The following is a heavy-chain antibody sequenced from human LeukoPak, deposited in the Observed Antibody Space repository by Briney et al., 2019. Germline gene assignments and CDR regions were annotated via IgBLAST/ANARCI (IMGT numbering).Heavy chain of an antibody. D-gene: IGHD6-6*01. J-gene: IGHJ4*02. CDR2: IWYDGSKK. CDR3: ARAHTSASTFDL. CDR1: GFTFSDDG. Sequence: PGGSLRLSCAASGFTFSDDGIHWVRQAPGEGLEWVALIWYDGSKKYYTDSVKGRFTISRDNTTNTPYLQLNRLRADDTAVYYCARAHTSASTFDLWCQGTLVTVSS. V-gene: IGHV3-33*01.